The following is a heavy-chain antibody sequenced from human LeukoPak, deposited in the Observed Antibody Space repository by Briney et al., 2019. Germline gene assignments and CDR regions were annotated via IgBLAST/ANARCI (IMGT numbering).Heavy chain of an antibody. Sequence: GESLKISCKGSGYSFTSYWIGWVRQMPGKGLEWMGIIYPGDSDTRYSPSFQGQVTISADKSISTAYLQWSSLKASDTAMYYCARRGDYYDSSGYFVSSIDYWGQGTLVTVSS. J-gene: IGHJ4*02. V-gene: IGHV5-51*01. CDR3: ARRGDYYDSSGYFVSSIDY. D-gene: IGHD3-22*01. CDR2: IYPGDSDT. CDR1: GYSFTSYW.